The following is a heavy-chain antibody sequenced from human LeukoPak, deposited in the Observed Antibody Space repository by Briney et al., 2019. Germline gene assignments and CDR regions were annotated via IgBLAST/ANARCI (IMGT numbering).Heavy chain of an antibody. CDR1: GFTFSSNS. J-gene: IGHJ3*02. D-gene: IGHD1-26*01. V-gene: IGHV3-21*01. CDR2: ISTSSIYI. Sequence: GGSLRLSCAASGFTFSSNSMNWVRQAPGKGLEWVSSISTSSIYIYYADSVKGRFTISRDNAKNSLYLQMNSLRAEDTAVYYCARGRQNSGSYSDAFDIWDQGTMVTVSS. CDR3: ARGRQNSGSYSDAFDI.